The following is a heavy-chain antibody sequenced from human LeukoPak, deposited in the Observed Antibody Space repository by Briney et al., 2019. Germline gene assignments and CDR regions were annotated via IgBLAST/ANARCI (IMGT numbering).Heavy chain of an antibody. CDR1: GYSFTTYW. J-gene: IGHJ4*02. CDR3: ATSESQTRFDY. CDR2: IFPGDSDT. Sequence: GESLKISCKGSGYSFTTYWIGWVRQMPGKGLEWIGIIFPGDSDTTYSPSLQGQVTISTDKSINTAYLQWSSLRASDTAMYYCATSESQTRFDYWGQGTPVTVSS. V-gene: IGHV5-51*01. D-gene: IGHD1/OR15-1a*01.